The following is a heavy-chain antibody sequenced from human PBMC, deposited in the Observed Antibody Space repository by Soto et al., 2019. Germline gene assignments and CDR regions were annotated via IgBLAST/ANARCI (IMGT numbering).Heavy chain of an antibody. CDR3: AGRRAGDYYSEY. CDR1: GGSVSSSSYY. CDR2: IYYTGST. V-gene: IGHV4-39*01. J-gene: IGHJ4*02. Sequence: PSETLSLTCTVSGGSVSSSSYYWGWIRQPPGKGLEWIGTIYYTGSTSYSPSLKSRVTISVDTSKTQFSLNLKSVTAADTALYYCAGRRAGDYYSEYWGQGTLVTVSS. D-gene: IGHD1-26*01.